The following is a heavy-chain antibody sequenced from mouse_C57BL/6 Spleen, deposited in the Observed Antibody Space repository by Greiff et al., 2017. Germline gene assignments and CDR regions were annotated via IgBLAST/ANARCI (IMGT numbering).Heavy chain of an antibody. D-gene: IGHD1-1*01. Sequence: VQLQQSGAELVRPGASVKLSCTASGFNIKDDYMHWVKQRPEQGLEWIGWIDPENGDTEYASKFQGKATITADTSSNTAYLQLSSLTSEDTAVYYCTTHYGSSYDWYFDVWGTGTTVTVSS. J-gene: IGHJ1*03. CDR2: IDPENGDT. V-gene: IGHV14-4*01. CDR1: GFNIKDDY. CDR3: TTHYGSSYDWYFDV.